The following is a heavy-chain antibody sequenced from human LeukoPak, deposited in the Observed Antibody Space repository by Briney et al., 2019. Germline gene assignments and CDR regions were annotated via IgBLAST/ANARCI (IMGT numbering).Heavy chain of an antibody. CDR1: GYTFTSYY. J-gene: IGHJ3*02. D-gene: IGHD3-10*01. CDR3: ARGELLWFGELPHAFDI. V-gene: IGHV1-46*03. CDR2: INPSGGST. Sequence: ASVKVSCKASGYTFTSYYMHWVRQAPGQGLEWMGIINPSGGSTSYAQKFQGRVTMTRDTSTSTVYMELSSLRSEDTAVYYCARGELLWFGELPHAFDIWGQGTMDTVSS.